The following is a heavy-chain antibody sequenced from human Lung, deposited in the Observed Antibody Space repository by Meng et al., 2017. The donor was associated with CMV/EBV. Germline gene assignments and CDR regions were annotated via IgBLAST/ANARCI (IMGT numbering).Heavy chain of an antibody. CDR1: GFTSSSYA. D-gene: IGHD3-22*01. Sequence: GESLKISCEASGFTSSSYAMSWVRQAPGKGLEWVSVIYSGGGSTYYADSVKGRFAISRDNSKNTLNLQMNSLRAEDTAIYYCAKASLSYYSDSSAYYFFDFWGQGTXVTVYS. CDR3: AKASLSYYSDSSAYYFFDF. V-gene: IGHV3-23*03. J-gene: IGHJ4*02. CDR2: IYSGGGST.